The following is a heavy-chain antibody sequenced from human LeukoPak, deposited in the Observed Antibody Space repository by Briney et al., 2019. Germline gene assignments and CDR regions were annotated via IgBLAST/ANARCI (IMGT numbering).Heavy chain of an antibody. J-gene: IGHJ6*02. V-gene: IGHV1-8*01. CDR1: GYTFTSYD. CDR3: ARLNVGATEYYYYYYGMDV. CDR2: MNPNSGNT. Sequence: ASVKVSCKASGYTFTSYDINWVRQATGQGLEWMGWMNPNSGNTGYAQKFQGRVTMTRNTSISTAYMELSSLRSEDTAVYYCARLNVGATEYYYYYYGMDVWGQGTTVTVSS. D-gene: IGHD1-26*01.